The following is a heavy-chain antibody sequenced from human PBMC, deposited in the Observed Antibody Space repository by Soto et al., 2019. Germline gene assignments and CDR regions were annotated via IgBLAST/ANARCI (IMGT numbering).Heavy chain of an antibody. CDR2: ISGSSTIV. CDR3: ARDTAAVTWYFFDS. V-gene: IGHV3-48*02. Sequence: PGGSLRLSCAASGFTFSSYNMNWVRQAPGRGLEWVSSISGSSTIVHYADSVKGRFTISRDNAYNSLFLQMKSLTDEDTAVYYCARDTAAVTWYFFDSWGQGSLVTVSS. CDR1: GFTFSSYN. J-gene: IGHJ4*02. D-gene: IGHD2-8*02.